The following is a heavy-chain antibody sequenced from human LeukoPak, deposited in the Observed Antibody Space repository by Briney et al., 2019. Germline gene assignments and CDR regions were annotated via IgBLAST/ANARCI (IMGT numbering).Heavy chain of an antibody. Sequence: ASVKVSCKASGYTFTGYYMHWVRQAPGQGLEWMGWINPNSGGTNYAQKFQGWVTMTRDTSISTAYMELSRLRSDDTAVYYCARAGVAATIYDWFDPWGQGTLVTVSS. CDR3: ARAGVAATIYDWFDP. CDR2: INPNSGGT. V-gene: IGHV1-2*04. CDR1: GYTFTGYY. J-gene: IGHJ5*02. D-gene: IGHD5-12*01.